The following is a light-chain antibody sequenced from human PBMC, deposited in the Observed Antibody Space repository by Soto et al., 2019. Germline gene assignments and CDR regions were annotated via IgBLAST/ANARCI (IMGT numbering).Light chain of an antibody. J-gene: IGKJ1*01. Sequence: DIQMTQSPSSLSASVGDRVTITCRASQGISNYLAWYQQKPGTVPKLLISAASTLQTWVPSRFSGGGSGTDFTLTISSLQPEDVATYYCQKYNSAPWTFGQETKVDIK. CDR2: AAS. CDR3: QKYNSAPWT. V-gene: IGKV1-27*01. CDR1: QGISNY.